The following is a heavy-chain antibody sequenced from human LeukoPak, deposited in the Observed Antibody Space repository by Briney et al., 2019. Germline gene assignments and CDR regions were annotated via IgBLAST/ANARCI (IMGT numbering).Heavy chain of an antibody. CDR3: ARVLSGSTFDY. V-gene: IGHV4-4*02. Sequence: TSGTLSLTCAVSGGSISSNNWWSWVRQPPGKGLEWIGEIFHSGSTNYNPSLKSRVTISVDKSKNQFSLRLSSVTAADTAVYYCARVLSGSTFDYWGQGTLVTVSS. J-gene: IGHJ4*02. D-gene: IGHD3-22*01. CDR1: GGSISSNNW. CDR2: IFHSGST.